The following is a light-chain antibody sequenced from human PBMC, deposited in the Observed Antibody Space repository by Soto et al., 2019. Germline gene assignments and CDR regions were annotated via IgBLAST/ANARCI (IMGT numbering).Light chain of an antibody. CDR2: EGS. CDR1: SSDVGSYNL. J-gene: IGLJ1*01. Sequence: QSVLTQPASVSGSPGQSITISCTGTSSDVGSYNLVSWYQQHPGKAPKLMIYEGSKRPSGVSNRFSGSKSGNTASLTISGLQAEDEADYYCCSYTGGNPSYVFGTGTKVTVL. CDR3: CSYTGGNPSYV. V-gene: IGLV2-23*01.